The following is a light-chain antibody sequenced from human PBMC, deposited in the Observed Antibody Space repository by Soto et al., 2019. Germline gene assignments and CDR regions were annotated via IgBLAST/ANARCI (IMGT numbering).Light chain of an antibody. CDR1: HVISTF. V-gene: IGKV1-9*01. CDR3: QQLYTLPFT. Sequence: DIQLTQSPSLLSASIGDRVTITCRASHVISTFLAWYQQKPGKAPKLLIYEASTLQSGVPSRFSGSGSGTEFTLTISGLLPEDFAAYHCQQLYTLPFTFGQGTRLEIK. CDR2: EAS. J-gene: IGKJ5*01.